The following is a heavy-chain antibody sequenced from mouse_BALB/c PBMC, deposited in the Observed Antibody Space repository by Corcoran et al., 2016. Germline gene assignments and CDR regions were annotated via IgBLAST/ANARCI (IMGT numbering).Heavy chain of an antibody. CDR1: GFNIKDTY. CDR2: IDPANGNT. J-gene: IGHJ1*01. CDR3: ARWYWYFDV. V-gene: IGHV14-3*02. Sequence: EVQLQQSGAELVKPGASVKLSCTASGFNIKDTYMHWVKQRPEQGLEWIGRIDPANGNTKYDPKFQGKANITADTSSNTAYLQLSSLTSEDTSVYYCARWYWYFDVWGAGTTVTVSA.